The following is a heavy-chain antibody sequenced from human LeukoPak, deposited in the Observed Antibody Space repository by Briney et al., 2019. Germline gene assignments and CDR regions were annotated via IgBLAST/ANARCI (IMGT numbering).Heavy chain of an antibody. CDR1: GGSISSYY. CDR3: ARAGQYYDTLTGSIYYYYGIDV. V-gene: IGHV4-59*01. Sequence: PSETLSLTCTVSGGSISSYYWSWIRQPPGKGLEWIGYIYYSGSTNYNPSLKSRVTISVDTSKNQFSLKLSSVTAADTAVYHCARAGQYYDTLTGSIYYYYGIDVWGNGTTVTVSS. D-gene: IGHD3-9*01. CDR2: IYYSGST. J-gene: IGHJ6*04.